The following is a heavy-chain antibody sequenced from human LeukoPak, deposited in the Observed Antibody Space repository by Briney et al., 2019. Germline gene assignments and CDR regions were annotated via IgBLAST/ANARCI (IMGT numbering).Heavy chain of an antibody. Sequence: GGSLRLSCAASGFNFNIGMHWVRQAPGKGLEWVGVISNDGCSHYYGDTVRGRFTISRDNSNNTLYLQMDSLRAEDTAFYYCAKVLFGDYGSYFDSWGPGTLVTVSS. CDR2: ISNDGCSH. V-gene: IGHV3-30*18. D-gene: IGHD4-17*01. CDR1: GFNFNIG. J-gene: IGHJ4*02. CDR3: AKVLFGDYGSYFDS.